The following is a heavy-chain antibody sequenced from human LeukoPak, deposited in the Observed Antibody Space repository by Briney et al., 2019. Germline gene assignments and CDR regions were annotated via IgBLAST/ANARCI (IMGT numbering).Heavy chain of an antibody. J-gene: IGHJ5*02. CDR2: IYYSGST. Sequence: SETLSLTCTVSGGSISSYYWSWIRQPPGKGLEWIGYIYYSGSTNYNPSLKSRVTISVDTSKNQFSLNLSSVTAADTAVYYCARRGYYCSGGSCYRNWFDPWGQGTLVTVSS. V-gene: IGHV4-59*12. D-gene: IGHD2-15*01. CDR3: ARRGYYCSGGSCYRNWFDP. CDR1: GGSISSYY.